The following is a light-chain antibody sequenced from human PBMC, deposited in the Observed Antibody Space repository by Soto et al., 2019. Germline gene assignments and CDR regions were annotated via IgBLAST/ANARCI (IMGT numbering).Light chain of an antibody. V-gene: IGLV2-14*01. CDR1: SSDVGDYNY. J-gene: IGLJ1*01. CDR2: EVN. Sequence: QSALTQPASVSGSPGQSITISCTGASSDVGDYNYVSWYQHHPGKAPKLLIYEVNNRPSGVSDRFSGSKSGNVASLTISWLQAEDEADYYCSSYTSSRTYVFGTGTKVTVL. CDR3: SSYTSSRTYV.